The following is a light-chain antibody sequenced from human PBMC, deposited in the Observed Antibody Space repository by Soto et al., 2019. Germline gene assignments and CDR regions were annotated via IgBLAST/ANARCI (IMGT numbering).Light chain of an antibody. J-gene: IGKJ4*01. V-gene: IGKV1-39*01. CDR3: KQITSTPTA. CDR2: AAS. CDR1: NSISRY. Sequence: QMTPTRSTLPASFLPRGNSPCRESNSISRYLNWYQQKPGKPPKLQIYAASSWQSGGPSRCSGRGPGTDFTLTFVSRKPKDFETYYGKQITSTPTASGAGTK.